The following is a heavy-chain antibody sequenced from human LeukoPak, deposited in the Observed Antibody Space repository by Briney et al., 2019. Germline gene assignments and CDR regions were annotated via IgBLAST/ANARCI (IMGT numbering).Heavy chain of an antibody. CDR1: GFTFSSYS. J-gene: IGHJ4*02. CDR2: IKEDGSEK. V-gene: IGHV3-7*01. Sequence: PGGSLRLSCAASGFTFSSYSMNWVRQAPGKGLEWVANIKEDGSEKYYVDSVTGRFTISRDNADYSLHLQMNSLRVEDTAVYYCATSGNLVNDFWGQGTLVTVSS. D-gene: IGHD2/OR15-2a*01. CDR3: ATSGNLVNDF.